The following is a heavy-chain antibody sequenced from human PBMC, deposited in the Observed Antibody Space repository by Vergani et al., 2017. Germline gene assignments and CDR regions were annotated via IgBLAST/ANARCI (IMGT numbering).Heavy chain of an antibody. CDR3: AKGSKGSSWYTPNDY. D-gene: IGHD6-13*01. J-gene: IGHJ4*02. CDR2: ISGSGGST. Sequence: EVQLLESGGGLVQPGGSLRLSCAASGFTFSSYAMSWVRQAPGKGLGWVSAISGSGGSTYYADSVKGRFTISRDNSKNTLYLQMNSLRAEDTAVYYCAKGSKGSSWYTPNDYWGQGTLVTVSS. CDR1: GFTFSSYA. V-gene: IGHV3-23*01.